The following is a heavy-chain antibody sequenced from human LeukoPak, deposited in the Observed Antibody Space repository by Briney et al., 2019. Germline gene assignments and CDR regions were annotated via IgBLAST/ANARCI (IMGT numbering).Heavy chain of an antibody. D-gene: IGHD6-19*01. V-gene: IGHV3-33*01. CDR2: IWYDGSNK. Sequence: PGRSLRLSCAASGFTFSNYGMHWVRQAPGKGLERVAVIWYDGSNKYYADSVKGRFTISRDNSKNTLYLQMNSLRAEDTSIYYCARDIGSGWMEGYFDYWGQETLVTVSS. CDR1: GFTFSNYG. CDR3: ARDIGSGWMEGYFDY. J-gene: IGHJ4*02.